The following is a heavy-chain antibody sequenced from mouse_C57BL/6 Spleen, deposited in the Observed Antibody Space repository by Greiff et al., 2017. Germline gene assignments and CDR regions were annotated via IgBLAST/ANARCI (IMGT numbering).Heavy chain of an antibody. CDR2: INPYNGDT. Sequence: VQLQQSGPELVKPGDSVKLSCKASGYSFTGYFMNWVMQSHGKSLEWIGRINPYNGDTFYNQKFKGKATLTVDKSSSTAHMELRSLTSEDSAVXQGARCDDGSGYWYFDVWGTGTTVTVSS. J-gene: IGHJ1*03. CDR1: GYSFTGYF. CDR3: ARCDDGSGYWYFDV. D-gene: IGHD6-1*01. V-gene: IGHV1-20*01.